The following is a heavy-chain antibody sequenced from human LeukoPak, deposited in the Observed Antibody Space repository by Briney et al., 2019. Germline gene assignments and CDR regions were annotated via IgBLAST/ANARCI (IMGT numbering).Heavy chain of an antibody. D-gene: IGHD1-1*01. CDR3: AKDKGVRYFDY. J-gene: IGHJ4*02. Sequence: GGSLRLSCVASGLIFSTCGKHWVRQAPGKGQEWVTFIRSDGSDTYYADSVKGRFTISRDNSMNTLYLQMNSLRPEDTAVYYCAKDKGVRYFDYWGQGTLVTVSS. CDR2: IRSDGSDT. V-gene: IGHV3-30*02. CDR1: GLIFSTCG.